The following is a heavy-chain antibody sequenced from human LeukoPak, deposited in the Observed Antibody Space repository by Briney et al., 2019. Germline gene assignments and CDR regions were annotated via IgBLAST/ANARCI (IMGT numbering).Heavy chain of an antibody. D-gene: IGHD3-22*01. CDR3: ARGSYRYDSSGYYGY. Sequence: ASAKVSCKVSGYTFTSYYMHWVRQAPGQGLEWMGIINPSGGSTSYAQKFQGRVTMTRDTSTSTVYMELSSLRSEDTAVYYCARGSYRYDSSGYYGYWGQGTLVTVSS. CDR1: GYTFTSYY. V-gene: IGHV1-46*01. CDR2: INPSGGST. J-gene: IGHJ4*02.